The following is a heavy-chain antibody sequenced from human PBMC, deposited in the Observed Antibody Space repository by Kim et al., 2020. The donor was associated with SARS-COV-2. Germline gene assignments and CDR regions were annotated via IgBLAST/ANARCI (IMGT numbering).Heavy chain of an antibody. J-gene: IGHJ3*02. D-gene: IGHD2-2*02. V-gene: IGHV3-74*01. Sequence: ADSVKGRFTVSRDSAKYTLYLQMNILRAEDTAVYFCAREYTTSSTRAFDIWGQGTVVTVSS. CDR3: AREYTTSSTRAFDI.